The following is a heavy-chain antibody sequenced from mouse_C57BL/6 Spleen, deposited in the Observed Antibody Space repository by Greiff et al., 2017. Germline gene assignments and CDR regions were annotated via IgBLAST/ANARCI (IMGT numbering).Heavy chain of an antibody. D-gene: IGHD4-1*01. V-gene: IGHV2-3*01. CDR2: LWGDGST. CDR1: GFSFTSYG. CDR3: AKGGELGRLVAY. Sequence: VQRVESGPGLVAPSQCLSITCTVSGFSFTSYGVSWVRQPPGKGLEWLGVLWGDGSTNYHSALISRLSISKDNSKSHVFLKLNSLQTDDTATYYCAKGGELGRLVAYWGQGTLVTVSA. J-gene: IGHJ3*01.